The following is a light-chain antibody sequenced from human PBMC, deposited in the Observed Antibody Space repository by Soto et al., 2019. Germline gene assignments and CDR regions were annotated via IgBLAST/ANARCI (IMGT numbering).Light chain of an antibody. J-gene: IGLJ2*01. V-gene: IGLV4-69*01. CDR1: SGHSTYA. CDR2: LNSDGSH. CDR3: QTWGTGIRV. Sequence: QLVLTQSPSASASLGASVKHTCTLSSGHSTYAIAWHQQQPGKGPRYLMKLNSDGSHSKGDGIPDRFSGSSSGAERYLTISSLQSEDEADYYCQTWGTGIRVFGGGTKLTVL.